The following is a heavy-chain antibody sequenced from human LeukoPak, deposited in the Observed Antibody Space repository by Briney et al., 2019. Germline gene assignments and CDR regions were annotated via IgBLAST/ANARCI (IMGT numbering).Heavy chain of an antibody. V-gene: IGHV4-59*01. CDR2: IYYSGST. Sequence: PSETLSPTCTVSGGSINGYYWSWFRQPPGKGLEWIGYIYYSGSTNYNPSLKSRVTISVDTSKNQFSLKLSSVTAADTAVYYCATGSARYWYFDLWGRGTLVTVSS. J-gene: IGHJ2*01. CDR3: ATGSARYWYFDL. D-gene: IGHD6-25*01. CDR1: GGSINGYY.